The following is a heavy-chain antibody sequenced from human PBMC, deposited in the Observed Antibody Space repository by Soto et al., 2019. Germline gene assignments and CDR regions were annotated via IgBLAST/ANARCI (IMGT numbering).Heavy chain of an antibody. CDR1: GFTFSSYA. CDR2: ISSNGGST. CDR3: VKETIFGHNYYGMDV. Sequence: GGSLRLSCSASGFTFSSYAMHWVRQAPGKGLEYVSAISSNGGSTYYADSVKGRFTISRDNSKNTLYLQMSSLRAEDTAVYYCVKETIFGHNYYGMDVWGQGTMVTVSS. D-gene: IGHD3-3*01. J-gene: IGHJ6*02. V-gene: IGHV3-64D*08.